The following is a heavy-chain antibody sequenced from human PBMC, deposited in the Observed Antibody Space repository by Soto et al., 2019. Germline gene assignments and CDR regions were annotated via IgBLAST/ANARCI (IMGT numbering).Heavy chain of an antibody. Sequence: QVQLQESGPGLVKPSETLSLTCTVSGGSISSYYWSWIRQPPGKGLEWIGYIYYSGSTNYNPSLKSRVTISVDTSKNQFSLKLSYVTAADTDVYYCALYYYDSTGPSFDYWGQGTLVTVSS. J-gene: IGHJ4*02. D-gene: IGHD3-22*01. CDR2: IYYSGST. CDR3: ALYYYDSTGPSFDY. CDR1: GGSISSYY. V-gene: IGHV4-59*01.